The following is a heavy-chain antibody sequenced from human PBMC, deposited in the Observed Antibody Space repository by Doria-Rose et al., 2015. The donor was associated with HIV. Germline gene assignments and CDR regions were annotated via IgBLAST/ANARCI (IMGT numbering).Heavy chain of an antibody. Sequence: VQLVQSGGGLVRPGGSLRLSCATSGSTFSSHRINWVRQAPGKGLEWFSSMSSTSAYINYADSVRGRFTISRDNARNSLYLQMDSLRAEDTAIYYCATGVTLGYWGQGTLVTVSS. CDR1: GSTFSSHR. J-gene: IGHJ4*02. V-gene: IGHV3-21*01. CDR3: ATGVTLGY. CDR2: MSSTSAYI. D-gene: IGHD5-18*01.